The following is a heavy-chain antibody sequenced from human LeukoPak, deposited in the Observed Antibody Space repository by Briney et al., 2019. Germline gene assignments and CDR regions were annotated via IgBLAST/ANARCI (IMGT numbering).Heavy chain of an antibody. Sequence: SETLSLTCTVSGGSFSSYYWSWIRQLAGKGLEWIGRIYTSGITNYNSNFHPSLSSRVTMSVDTSQNQFSLKLNSVTAADTAVYYCARVLGGRGGAFDIWGQGTMVTVSS. V-gene: IGHV4-4*07. J-gene: IGHJ3*02. D-gene: IGHD3-16*01. CDR3: ARVLGGRGGAFDI. CDR1: GGSFSSYY. CDR2: IYTSGIT.